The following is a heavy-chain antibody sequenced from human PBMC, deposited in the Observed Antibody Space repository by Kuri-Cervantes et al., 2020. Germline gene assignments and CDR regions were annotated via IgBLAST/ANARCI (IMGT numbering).Heavy chain of an antibody. V-gene: IGHV3-30-3*01. D-gene: IGHD3-10*01. J-gene: IGHJ4*02. Sequence: GGSLRLSCAASGFTFSSYAMHWVRQAPGKGLEWVAVISYDGSNKYYADSVKGRFTISRDNSKNTLYLQMNSLRAEDTAVYYCARAHGTEGSGSYPHETDFDYWGQGTLVTVSS. CDR2: ISYDGSNK. CDR1: GFTFSSYA. CDR3: ARAHGTEGSGSYPHETDFDY.